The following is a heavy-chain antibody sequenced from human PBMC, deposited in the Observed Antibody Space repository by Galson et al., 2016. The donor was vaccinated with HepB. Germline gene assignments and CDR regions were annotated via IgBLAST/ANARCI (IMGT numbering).Heavy chain of an antibody. D-gene: IGHD3-22*01. J-gene: IGHJ4*02. Sequence: QSGAEVKKPGESLKISCKGSGYSFTSYWIGWVRQMPGKGLGWMGIIYPGDSDTRYSPSFQGQVTISADKSISTAYLQWSSLKASDTAMYYCAIPYYDSSGYYWGFDYWCQGTRGTGSS. V-gene: IGHV5-51*01. CDR1: GYSFTSYW. CDR2: IYPGDSDT. CDR3: AIPYYDSSGYYWGFDY.